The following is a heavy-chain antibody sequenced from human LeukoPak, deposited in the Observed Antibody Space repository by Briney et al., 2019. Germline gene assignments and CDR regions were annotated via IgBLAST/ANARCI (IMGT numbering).Heavy chain of an antibody. CDR2: IYYSGST. J-gene: IGHJ5*02. V-gene: IGHV4-39*07. CDR1: GGSISSSSYY. Sequence: SETLSLTCTVSGGSISSSSYYWGWIRQPPGKGLEWIGSIYYSGSTYYNPSLKSRVTISVDTSKNQFSLKLSSVTAADTAVYYCARNSYGDNSFWFDPWGQGTLVTVSS. CDR3: ARNSYGDNSFWFDP. D-gene: IGHD4-23*01.